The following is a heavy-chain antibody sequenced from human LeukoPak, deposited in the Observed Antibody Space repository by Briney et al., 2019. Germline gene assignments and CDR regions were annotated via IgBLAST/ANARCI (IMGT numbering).Heavy chain of an antibody. CDR1: GGSISSYY. D-gene: IGHD3-10*01. J-gene: IGHJ4*02. V-gene: IGHV4-59*01. CDR2: IYHSGST. CDR3: ARTGWVVRGVTQYYFDY. Sequence: SETLSLTCSVSGGSISSYYWSWIRQPPGKGLEWIGYIYHSGSTNYNPSLKSRVTISVDTSKNQFSLKLSSVTAADTAVYYCARTGWVVRGVTQYYFDYWGQGTLVTVSS.